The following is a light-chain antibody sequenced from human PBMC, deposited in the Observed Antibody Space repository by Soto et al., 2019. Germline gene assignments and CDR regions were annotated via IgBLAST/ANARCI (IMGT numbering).Light chain of an antibody. CDR3: QQFGSSPPWT. CDR1: QSVSSNY. Sequence: EIVLTQSPGTLSLSPGERATLSCRASQSVSSNYLVWYRQKPGQPPRLLIYGASSRATGIPDRFSGSGSGTDFTLTISRLEPEDFALYYCQQFGSSPPWTFGQGTKVEIK. V-gene: IGKV3-20*01. J-gene: IGKJ1*01. CDR2: GAS.